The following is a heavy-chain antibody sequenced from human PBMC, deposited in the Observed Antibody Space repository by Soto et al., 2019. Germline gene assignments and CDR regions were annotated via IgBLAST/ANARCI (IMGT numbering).Heavy chain of an antibody. Sequence: LSLTCAASGFTFSSYAMSWVRQAPGKGLEWVSAISGSGGSTYYADSVKGRFTISRDNSKNTLYLQMNSLRAEDTAVYYCAKVSGNTIFGVVIISYYFDYWGQGTLVTVSS. CDR3: AKVSGNTIFGVVIISYYFDY. D-gene: IGHD3-3*01. CDR2: ISGSGGST. CDR1: GFTFSSYA. V-gene: IGHV3-23*01. J-gene: IGHJ4*02.